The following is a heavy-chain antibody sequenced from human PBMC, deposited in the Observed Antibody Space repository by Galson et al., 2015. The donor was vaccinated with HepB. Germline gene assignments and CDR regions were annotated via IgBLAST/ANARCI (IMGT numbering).Heavy chain of an antibody. CDR1: GFTFSDAW. V-gene: IGHV3-15*01. Sequence: SLRLSCAASGFTFSDAWMSWVRQAPGKGLEWVGRIKSSIDGGTTDYAAPVKGRFIVSRDDSKNTLYLQMYSLKTEDTAVYYCYREGAWGQRTLVTVSS. J-gene: IGHJ5*02. CDR3: YREGA. CDR2: IKSSIDGGTT.